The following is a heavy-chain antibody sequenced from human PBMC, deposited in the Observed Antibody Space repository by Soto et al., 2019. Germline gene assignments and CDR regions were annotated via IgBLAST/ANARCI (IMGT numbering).Heavy chain of an antibody. CDR2: IKSRIAGRTT. J-gene: IGHJ4*02. CDR1: GFTFNNGW. Sequence: EVQRVESGGGLVKPGGSLRLSCAASGFTFNNGWMSSVRQAPGKGLEWVGRIKSRIAGRTTDCSAPVQGRFTTSSDASKDPLSLQMDSLKTEDTAVYYCTTDSTHTVCGGGPCYSVQMKIHYSWGRGTLMTVSS. D-gene: IGHD2-15*01. CDR3: TTDSTHTVCGGGPCYSVQMKIHYS. V-gene: IGHV3-15*01.